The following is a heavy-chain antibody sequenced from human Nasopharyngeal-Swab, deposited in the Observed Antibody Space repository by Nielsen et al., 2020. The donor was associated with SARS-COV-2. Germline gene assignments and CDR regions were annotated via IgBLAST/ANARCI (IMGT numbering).Heavy chain of an antibody. Sequence: SETLSPTCAVSGASFTTNYWGWVRHPPGKGLGWIGAINHRGSTNYNPTPKTRVTISVNTSKSQFSLKLTSGTAADTSVYYCARGLSGVVTAPILGLGPYYYFYYMDVWGKGTTVTVSS. CDR3: ARGLSGVVTAPILGLGPYYYFYYMDV. D-gene: IGHD2-2*01. J-gene: IGHJ6*03. CDR2: INHRGST. V-gene: IGHV4-34*01. CDR1: GASFTTNY.